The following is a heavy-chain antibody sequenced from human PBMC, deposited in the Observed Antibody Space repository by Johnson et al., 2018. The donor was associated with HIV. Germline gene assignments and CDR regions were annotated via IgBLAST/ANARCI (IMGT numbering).Heavy chain of an antibody. Sequence: VQLVESGGGLVQPGGSLRLSCAASGLIFNTAAMHWVRPAPGKGLDYVASIRFKGDPAYYARSVQDRFTISRATSKNTVHLQMDSLRAEDMAIYYCARGYCSGGICYPNDAFDIWGQGTMVTVSS. V-gene: IGHV3-64*01. CDR1: GLIFNTAA. D-gene: IGHD2-15*01. CDR2: IRFKGDPA. J-gene: IGHJ3*02. CDR3: ARGYCSGGICYPNDAFDI.